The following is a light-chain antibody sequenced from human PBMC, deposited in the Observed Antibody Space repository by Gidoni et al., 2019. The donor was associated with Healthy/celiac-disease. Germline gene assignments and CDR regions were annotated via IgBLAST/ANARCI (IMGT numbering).Light chain of an antibody. V-gene: IGKV1-39*01. CDR3: QQSYSTPYT. Sequence: MTQSPSSLSASVGDRVTITCRARQSISSYLNWYQQKPGKAPKLLIYAASSLQSGVPSRFSGSGSGTDFTLTISSLQPEDFATYYCQQSYSTPYTFXQXTKLEIK. CDR1: QSISSY. J-gene: IGKJ2*01. CDR2: AAS.